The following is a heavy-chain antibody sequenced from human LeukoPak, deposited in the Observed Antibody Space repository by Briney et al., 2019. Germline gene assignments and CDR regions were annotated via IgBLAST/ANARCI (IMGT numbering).Heavy chain of an antibody. CDR1: GGSISSYY. Sequence: SETLSLTCTVSGGSISSYYWSWIRQPPGGGLEWIGYIYTSGSTNYNPSLKSRVTISVDTSKNQFSLKLSSVTAADTAVYYCARHAEAMYYFDYWGQGTLVTVSS. V-gene: IGHV4-4*09. D-gene: IGHD5-18*01. CDR2: IYTSGST. J-gene: IGHJ4*02. CDR3: ARHAEAMYYFDY.